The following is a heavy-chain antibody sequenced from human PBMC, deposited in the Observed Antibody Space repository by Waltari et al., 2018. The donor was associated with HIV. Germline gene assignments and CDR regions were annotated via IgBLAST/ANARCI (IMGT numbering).Heavy chain of an antibody. V-gene: IGHV1-69*08. CDR3: ASARETMGVDFAF. D-gene: IGHD3-16*01. CDR1: GGAFISYS. J-gene: IGHJ4*02. Sequence: QVQLVQSGPEVRKPGSSVKVSGKASGGAFISYSINWVRQAPGHGLEWGGRIIPRSATSNKAQKFQGRVTITADPSTSTAYMELTSRRSEDTAVYYCASARETMGVDFAFWGQGTLVNVSS. CDR2: IIPRSATS.